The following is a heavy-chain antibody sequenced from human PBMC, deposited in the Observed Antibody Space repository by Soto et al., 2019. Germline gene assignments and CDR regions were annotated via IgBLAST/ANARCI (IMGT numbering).Heavy chain of an antibody. J-gene: IGHJ6*03. CDR3: ARHPYYYYMDV. V-gene: IGHV4-59*08. Sequence: QVQLQESGPGLVKPSETLSLTCTVSGGSISRYYWSWIRQPPGKGLEWIGYIYYSGSTNYNPSLKSRVTTSVDTSKNQFALKLSSVTAADTALYYSARHPYYYYMDVWGKGTTVTVSS. CDR1: GGSISRYY. CDR2: IYYSGST.